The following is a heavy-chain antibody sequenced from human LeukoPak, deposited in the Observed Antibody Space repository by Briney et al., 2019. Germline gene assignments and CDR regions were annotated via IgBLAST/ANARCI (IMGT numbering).Heavy chain of an antibody. J-gene: IGHJ5*02. CDR3: ARETTVITDTAWFDP. CDR2: ISYDGSNK. V-gene: IGHV3-30-3*01. Sequence: PGGSLRLSCAASGFTFSSYAMHWVRQAPGKGLEWVAVISYDGSNKYYADSVKGRFTISRDNAKNSLYLQMDSLRAEDTAVYYCARETTVITDTAWFDPWGQGTLVTVSS. D-gene: IGHD4-23*01. CDR1: GFTFSSYA.